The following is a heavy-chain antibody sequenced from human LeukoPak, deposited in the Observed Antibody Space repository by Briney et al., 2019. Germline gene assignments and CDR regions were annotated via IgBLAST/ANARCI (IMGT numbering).Heavy chain of an antibody. Sequence: GGSLRLSCAASGFTVSGNYIIWVRQAPGKGLEWVSVTFGDGSTNYADSVKGRFTISRDNSKNTLYLQMNSLRGEDTAVCYCARGGHYYYYYMDVWGKGTTVTVSS. V-gene: IGHV3-66*02. CDR2: TFGDGST. CDR3: ARGGHYYYYYMDV. J-gene: IGHJ6*03. CDR1: GFTVSGNY. D-gene: IGHD3-16*01.